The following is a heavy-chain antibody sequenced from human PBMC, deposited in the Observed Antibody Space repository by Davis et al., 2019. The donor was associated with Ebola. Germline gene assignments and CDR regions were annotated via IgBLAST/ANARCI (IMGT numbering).Heavy chain of an antibody. CDR2: IYSGGST. CDR3: ARQTGYCSGGSCFNWFDP. V-gene: IGHV3-53*01. D-gene: IGHD2-15*01. Sequence: PGGSLRLFCAASGFTVSSNYMSWVRQDPGKGLEWVSVIYSGGSTYYADSVKGRFTISRDNSKNTLYLQMNSLRAEDTAVYYCARQTGYCSGGSCFNWFDPWGQGTLVTVSS. J-gene: IGHJ5*02. CDR1: GFTVSSNY.